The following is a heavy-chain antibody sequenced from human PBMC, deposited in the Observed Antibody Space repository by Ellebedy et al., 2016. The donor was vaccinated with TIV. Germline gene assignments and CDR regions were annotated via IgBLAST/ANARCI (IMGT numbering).Heavy chain of an antibody. V-gene: IGHV3-74*01. J-gene: IGHJ4*02. Sequence: GGSLRLSXAASGFTFGGYWMHWVRQAPGKGLVWVSRINGDGTSYADSVEGRFTISRDNAKNTLYLQMNSLRAGDTAMYYCARGYDFWSGYYKGIDYWGQGTLVTVSS. CDR2: INGDGT. CDR3: ARGYDFWSGYYKGIDY. CDR1: GFTFGGYW. D-gene: IGHD3-3*01.